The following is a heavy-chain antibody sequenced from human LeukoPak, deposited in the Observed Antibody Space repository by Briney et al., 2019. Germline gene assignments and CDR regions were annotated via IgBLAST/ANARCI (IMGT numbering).Heavy chain of an antibody. Sequence: GRSLRLSCAASGFTFSSYGMHWVRQAPGKGLEWVSVIYRGGSTYYADSVKGRFTISRDNSKNTLYLEMNTLRAEDTAVYYCARDSIAVAGTYFDYWGRGTLVTVSS. CDR1: GFTFSSYG. CDR2: IYRGGST. CDR3: ARDSIAVAGTYFDY. D-gene: IGHD6-19*01. J-gene: IGHJ4*02. V-gene: IGHV3-66*01.